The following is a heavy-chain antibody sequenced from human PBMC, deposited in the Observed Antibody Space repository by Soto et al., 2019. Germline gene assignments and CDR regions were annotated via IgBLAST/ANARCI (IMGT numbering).Heavy chain of an antibody. V-gene: IGHV3-74*01. CDR1: GFTFSSYW. CDR3: ARRGPVRGLAY. D-gene: IGHD1-26*01. CDR2: INPDESSS. Sequence: EVQLVESGGGLVQPGGSLRLSCAASGFTFSSYWMHWVRQASGKGLVWVSRINPDESSSTYADSVKGRFTISRDNAKNTLYLQINSLRAEDTAVYYCARRGPVRGLAYWGQGTLVTVSS. J-gene: IGHJ4*02.